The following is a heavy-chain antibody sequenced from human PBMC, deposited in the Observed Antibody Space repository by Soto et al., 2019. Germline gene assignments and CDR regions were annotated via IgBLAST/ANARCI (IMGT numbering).Heavy chain of an antibody. Sequence: SETLSLTCTASGGSISSGDYYWSWMRQHPGKGLEWIGYIFYSGSTYYNPSLKSRVTISVDTSSNQFSLKLTSVTAADTAVYYCARHYYGSGSYSYWGQGTLVTVSS. CDR2: IFYSGST. V-gene: IGHV4-31*03. CDR3: ARHYYGSGSYSY. D-gene: IGHD3-10*01. CDR1: GGSISSGDYY. J-gene: IGHJ4*02.